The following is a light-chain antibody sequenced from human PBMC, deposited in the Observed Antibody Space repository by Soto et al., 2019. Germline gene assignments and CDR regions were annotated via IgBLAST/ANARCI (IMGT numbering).Light chain of an antibody. J-gene: IGKJ2*01. Sequence: EIVLTPSPGTLSLSPGERATLSCMASQTLTTRFLAWYQQKPGQAPRLRIYGASRRATGIQDRSSAHGSGTQYTITVSGLEPEEFAVYSCQEYGDLSYTLGQGTTLAIK. CDR1: QTLTTRF. V-gene: IGKV3-20*01. CDR3: QEYGDLSYT. CDR2: GAS.